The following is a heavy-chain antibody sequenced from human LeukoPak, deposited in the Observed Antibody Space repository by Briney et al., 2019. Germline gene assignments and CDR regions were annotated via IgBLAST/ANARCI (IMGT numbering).Heavy chain of an antibody. CDR1: GGSISSDDYY. D-gene: IGHD2-15*01. J-gene: IGHJ4*02. V-gene: IGHV4-61*02. CDR2: VYTSGTT. CDR3: ARDIGNHFGGLDHYYYDY. Sequence: SETLSLTCTVSGGSISSDDYYCSWIRQPAGKGLEWIGRVYTSGTTNYNPSLKSRVSMSIDTSKNQFSLKLSSVTAADAAVYYCARDIGNHFGGLDHYYYDYWGPGTLVTVSS.